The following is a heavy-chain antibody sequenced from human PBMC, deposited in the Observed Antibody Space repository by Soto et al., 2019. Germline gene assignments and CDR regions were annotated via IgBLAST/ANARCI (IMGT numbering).Heavy chain of an antibody. CDR3: ASQDYGDSY. CDR1: GFTFSSYA. CDR2: ISGSGGST. V-gene: IGHV3-23*01. Sequence: PGGSLRLSCAASGFTFSSYAMSWVRQAPGKGLEWVSAISGSGGSTYYADSVKGRFTISRDDSKNTLYLQMNSLRAEDTTVYYCASQDYGDSYWGQGTLVTVSS. J-gene: IGHJ4*02. D-gene: IGHD4-17*01.